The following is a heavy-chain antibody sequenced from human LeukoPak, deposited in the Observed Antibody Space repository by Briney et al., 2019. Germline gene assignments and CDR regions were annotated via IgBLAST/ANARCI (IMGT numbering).Heavy chain of an antibody. Sequence: SETLSLTCAVSGGSISSSNWWSWVRQPPGKGLEWIGQIYHSGSTNYNPSLKSRVTISVDKSKNQFSLKLSSVTAADTAVYYCARDAYDSSGYSFDYWGQGTLVTVSS. CDR1: GGSISSSNW. D-gene: IGHD3-22*01. V-gene: IGHV4-4*02. CDR2: IYHSGST. CDR3: ARDAYDSSGYSFDY. J-gene: IGHJ4*02.